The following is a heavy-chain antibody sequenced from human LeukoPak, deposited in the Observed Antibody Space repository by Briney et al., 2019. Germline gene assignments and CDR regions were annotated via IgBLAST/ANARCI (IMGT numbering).Heavy chain of an antibody. CDR1: GYSISSGYY. D-gene: IGHD6-6*01. Sequence: PSETLSLTCAVSGYSISSGYYWGWIRQPPGKGLEWIGSIYHSGSTYYNPSLKSRVTISVDTFKNQFSLKLSSVTAADTAVYYCARASEYSSSPPDYWGQGTLVTVSS. CDR2: IYHSGST. CDR3: ARASEYSSSPPDY. V-gene: IGHV4-38-2*01. J-gene: IGHJ4*02.